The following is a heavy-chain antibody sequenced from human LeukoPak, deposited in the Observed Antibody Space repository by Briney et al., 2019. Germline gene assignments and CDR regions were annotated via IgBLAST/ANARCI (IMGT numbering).Heavy chain of an antibody. Sequence: GGSLRLSCAASGFTFSSYWMRWVRQAPGKGLEWVANIKEDGSEKYYVDSVKGRFTISRDNAENSLYPQMNSLRAEDTALYYCARVNTVGAAPDYWGQGTLVTVSS. CDR3: ARVNTVGAAPDY. CDR2: IKEDGSEK. J-gene: IGHJ4*02. D-gene: IGHD1-26*01. V-gene: IGHV3-7*04. CDR1: GFTFSSYW.